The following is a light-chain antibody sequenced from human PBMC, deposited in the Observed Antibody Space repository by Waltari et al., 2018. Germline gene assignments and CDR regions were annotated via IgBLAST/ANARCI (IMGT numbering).Light chain of an antibody. V-gene: IGKV1-5*03. J-gene: IGKJ2*01. CDR1: QSISIW. CDR2: KSS. Sequence: DIQRTQSPSTLSASVGDRVSITCRASQSISIWLAWYQQRSGKAPKLLISKSSSLESGVPSRFSGSGSGTEFTLTITNLHPDDFATYYCQHYDNYPVAFGQGTKLEIK. CDR3: QHYDNYPVA.